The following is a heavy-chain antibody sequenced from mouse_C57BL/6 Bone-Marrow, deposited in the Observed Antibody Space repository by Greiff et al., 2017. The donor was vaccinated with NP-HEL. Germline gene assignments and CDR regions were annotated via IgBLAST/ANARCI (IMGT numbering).Heavy chain of an antibody. CDR3: ARSTASWFAY. J-gene: IGHJ3*01. Sequence: EVQLQQSGPELVKPGASVKISCKASGYTFTDYYMNWVKQSHGKSLEWIGDINTNNGGTSYNQKFKGKATLTVDKSSSTAYMELRSLTSEDSAVYYCARSTASWFAYWGQGTLVTVSA. D-gene: IGHD4-1*02. CDR2: INTNNGGT. V-gene: IGHV1-26*01. CDR1: GYTFTDYY.